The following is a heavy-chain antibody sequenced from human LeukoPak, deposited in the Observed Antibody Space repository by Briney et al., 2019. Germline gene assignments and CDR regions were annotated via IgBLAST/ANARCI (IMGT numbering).Heavy chain of an antibody. CDR2: VSSDGSIK. CDR3: ARGYSSSWLGYLDY. D-gene: IGHD6-13*01. J-gene: IGHJ4*02. Sequence: HPGGSLRLSCAASGFTLSSYGIHWVRQAPGKGLEWVAVVSSDGSIKYYADSVKGQFTISRDTSKNTVYLQMNSLGAEDTAFYYCARGYSSSWLGYLDYWGQGTLVTVSS. CDR1: GFTLSSYG. V-gene: IGHV3-30*03.